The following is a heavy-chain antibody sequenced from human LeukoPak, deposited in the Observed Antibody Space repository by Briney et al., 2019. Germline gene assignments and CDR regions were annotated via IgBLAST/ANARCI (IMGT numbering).Heavy chain of an antibody. J-gene: IGHJ4*02. Sequence: PGGSLRLSCAASGFTFSSYAMRWVRQAPGKRLEYVSATSSNGGSPYYANSVKGRFTISRDNSKNTLYLQMGSLRAEDMAVYYCARGSSSWYLQPLDYWGQGTLVTVSS. CDR2: TSSNGGSP. V-gene: IGHV3-64*01. D-gene: IGHD6-13*01. CDR3: ARGSSSWYLQPLDY. CDR1: GFTFSSYA.